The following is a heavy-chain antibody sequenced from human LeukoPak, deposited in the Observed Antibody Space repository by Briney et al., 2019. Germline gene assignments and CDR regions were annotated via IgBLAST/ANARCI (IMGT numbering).Heavy chain of an antibody. V-gene: IGHV3-9*01. D-gene: IGHD1-14*01. CDR2: ISWNGGSI. CDR3: ARGDKQLLFNRNKGGFDP. J-gene: IGHJ5*02. Sequence: PGGSLRLSCAASGFTFEHYAMHWVRQAPGKGLEWVSGISWNGGSIGYAVSVEGRFTISRDNSKNTLYLQMNSLRPEDTAVYYCARGDKQLLFNRNKGGFDPWGQGALVTVSS. CDR1: GFTFEHYA.